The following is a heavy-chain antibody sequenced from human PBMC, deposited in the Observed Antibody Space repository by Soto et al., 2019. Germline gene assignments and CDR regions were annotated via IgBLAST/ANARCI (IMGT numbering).Heavy chain of an antibody. CDR1: GGSISSSSYY. CDR2: IYYSGST. CDR3: ATPYNWNSYYYYGMDV. D-gene: IGHD1-7*01. V-gene: IGHV4-39*01. J-gene: IGHJ6*02. Sequence: SETLSLTCTVSGGSISSSSYYWGWIRQPPGKGLEWIGSIYYSGSTYYNPSLKSRVTISVDTSKNQFSLKLSSVTAADTAVYYCATPYNWNSYYYYGMDVWGQGTTGTVSS.